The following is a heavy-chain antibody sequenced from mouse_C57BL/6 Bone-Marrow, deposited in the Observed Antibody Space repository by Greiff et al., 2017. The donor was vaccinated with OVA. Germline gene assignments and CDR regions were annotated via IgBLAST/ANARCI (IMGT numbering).Heavy chain of an antibody. CDR3: ASRGYYGSSYVY. Sequence: QVQLQQPGAELVKPGASVKLSCKASGYTFTSYWMHWVKQRPGQGLEWIGMIHPNSGSTNYNEKFKSKATLTVDKSSSTAYMQLSSLTSEDSAVYYCASRGYYGSSYVYWGQGTTLTVSS. V-gene: IGHV1-64*01. CDR2: IHPNSGST. J-gene: IGHJ2*01. CDR1: GYTFTSYW. D-gene: IGHD1-1*01.